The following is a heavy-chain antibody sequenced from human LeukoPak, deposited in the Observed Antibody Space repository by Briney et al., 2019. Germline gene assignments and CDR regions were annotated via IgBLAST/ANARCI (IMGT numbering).Heavy chain of an antibody. J-gene: IGHJ4*02. D-gene: IGHD1-1*01. V-gene: IGHV3-48*01. Sequence: GGSLRLSCADSGVTFSGYSMNWVRQAPGEGLEWVAYINSGSAIITYADSVKGRFTVSRDNARSSLYLQMNSLRAGDTAVYYCARDLNWAFDYWGQGTLVTVSS. CDR3: ARDLNWAFDY. CDR2: INSGSAII. CDR1: GVTFSGYS.